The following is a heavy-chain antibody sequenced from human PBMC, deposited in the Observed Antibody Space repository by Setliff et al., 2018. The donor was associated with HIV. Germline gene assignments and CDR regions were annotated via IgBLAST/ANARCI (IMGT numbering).Heavy chain of an antibody. V-gene: IGHV3-21*06. D-gene: IGHD6-19*01. CDR1: GFTFSSFG. CDR3: ATLSGYSSGWYDFGRIASGGYYSMDV. CDR2: ISSTSTYI. J-gene: IGHJ6*03. Sequence: GGSLRLSCAASGFTFSSFGMHWVRQAPGKGLEWVSSISSTSTYIYYADSVKGRFTISRDDAKNSLYLQMNSLRAEDTAVYYCATLSGYSSGWYDFGRIASGGYYSMDVWGKGTAVTVSS.